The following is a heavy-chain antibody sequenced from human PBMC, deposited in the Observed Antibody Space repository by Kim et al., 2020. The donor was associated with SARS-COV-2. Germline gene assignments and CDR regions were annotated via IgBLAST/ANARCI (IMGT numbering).Heavy chain of an antibody. J-gene: IGHJ4*02. CDR3: ARDSDPDY. V-gene: IGHV1-2*02. Sequence: ASVKVSCKASGYNFNDHYIHWVRQAPGQGLEWMGWINPNGGETKYADKFHGRASMTRDTSTNTAYVELHSLSFDDTAVYYCARDSDPDYWGQGTLVTGSS. CDR1: GYNFNDHY. CDR2: INPNGGET.